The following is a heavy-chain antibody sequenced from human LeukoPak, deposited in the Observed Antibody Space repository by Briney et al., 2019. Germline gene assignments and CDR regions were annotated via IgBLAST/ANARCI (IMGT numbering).Heavy chain of an antibody. J-gene: IGHJ3*02. CDR3: AREQVTTLAAAFDI. D-gene: IGHD4-17*01. V-gene: IGHV1-69*13. CDR1: GGTFSSYG. CDR2: IIPIFGTA. Sequence: SVKVSCKASGGTFSSYGISWVRQAPGQGLEWMGGIIPIFGTANYAQKFQGRVTITADESTSTAYMELSSLRSEDTAVYYCAREQVTTLAAAFDIWGQGTMVTVSS.